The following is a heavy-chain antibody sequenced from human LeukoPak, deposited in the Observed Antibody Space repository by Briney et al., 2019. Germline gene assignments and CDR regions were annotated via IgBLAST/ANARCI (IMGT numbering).Heavy chain of an antibody. CDR1: GFTFSSYA. CDR2: ISGSGGST. Sequence: PGGSLRLSCAASGFTFSSYAMSWVRQAPGKGLEWVSAISGSGGSTYYADSVKGRFTISRDNAKNSLYLQMNSLRAEDTAVYYCARERDYYDSSGYYRYFDYWGQGTLVTVSS. CDR3: ARERDYYDSSGYYRYFDY. D-gene: IGHD3-22*01. J-gene: IGHJ4*02. V-gene: IGHV3-23*01.